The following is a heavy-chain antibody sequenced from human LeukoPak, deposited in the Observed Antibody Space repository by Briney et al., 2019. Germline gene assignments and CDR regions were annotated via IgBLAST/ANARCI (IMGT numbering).Heavy chain of an antibody. CDR2: FDPEDGQT. V-gene: IGHV1-24*01. CDR3: ATEGGRSYYLY. Sequence: ASVKVSCKASGHTLTELAIHWVRQAPGKGLEWMGGFDPEDGQTIYAQKFQGRVTVTEDTSTDTAYMELSSLGSADMAVYYCATEGGRSYYLYWGQGTLVTVSS. CDR1: GHTLTELA. D-gene: IGHD1-26*01. J-gene: IGHJ4*02.